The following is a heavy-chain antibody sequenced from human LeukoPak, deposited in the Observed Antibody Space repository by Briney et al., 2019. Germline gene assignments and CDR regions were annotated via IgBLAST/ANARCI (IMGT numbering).Heavy chain of an antibody. D-gene: IGHD6-13*01. CDR3: AKEKYSSSSNWFDP. V-gene: IGHV3-23*01. J-gene: IGHJ5*02. CDR2: ISGSGGST. Sequence: GGSLRLSCTASGSTFSSYAMSWVRQAPGKGLEWVSAISGSGGSTYYADSVKGRFTISRDNSKNTLYLQMNSLRAEDTAVYYCAKEKYSSSSNWFDPWGQGTLVTVSS. CDR1: GSTFSSYA.